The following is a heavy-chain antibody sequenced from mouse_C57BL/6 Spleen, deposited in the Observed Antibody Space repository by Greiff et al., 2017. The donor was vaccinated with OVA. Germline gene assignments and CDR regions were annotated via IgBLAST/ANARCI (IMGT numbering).Heavy chain of an antibody. D-gene: IGHD2-1*01. CDR3: ARGSFYGNYDY. J-gene: IGHJ2*01. V-gene: IGHV1-64*01. CDR2: IHPNSGST. CDR1: GYTFTSYW. Sequence: QVQLQQPGAELVKPGASVKLSCKASGYTFTSYWMHWVKQRPGQGLEWLGMIHPNSGSTNYNEKFKSKATLTVDKSSSTAYMQLSSLTSEDSAVYYCARGSFYGNYDYWGQGTTLTVSS.